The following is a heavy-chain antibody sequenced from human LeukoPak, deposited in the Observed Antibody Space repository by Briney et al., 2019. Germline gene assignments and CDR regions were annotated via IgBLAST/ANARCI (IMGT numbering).Heavy chain of an antibody. D-gene: IGHD1-26*01. CDR3: ARGLVLGASDI. CDR2: ISSTYTI. Sequence: GGSLRLSCAASGFTFSSYSMNWVRPAPGKGLEWISYISSTYTIDYTDSVKGRFTISRDNAKNSLYLQMNSLRADDTAVYYCARGLVLGASDIWGQGTMVTVSS. V-gene: IGHV3-48*01. J-gene: IGHJ3*02. CDR1: GFTFSSYS.